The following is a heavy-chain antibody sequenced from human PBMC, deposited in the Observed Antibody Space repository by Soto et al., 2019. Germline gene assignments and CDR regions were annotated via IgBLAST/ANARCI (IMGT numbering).Heavy chain of an antibody. Sequence: SGPTLVNPTQTLTLTCTFSGFSLSTSGMCXSWIRQPPGKALEWLALIDWDDDKYYSTSLKTRLTISKDTSKNQVVLTMTNMDPVDTATYYCARTPSYDYVWGSYRYHLSFDYWGQGTLVTVSS. D-gene: IGHD3-16*02. CDR3: ARTPSYDYVWGSYRYHLSFDY. V-gene: IGHV2-70*01. CDR2: IDWDDDK. J-gene: IGHJ4*02. CDR1: GFSLSTSGMC.